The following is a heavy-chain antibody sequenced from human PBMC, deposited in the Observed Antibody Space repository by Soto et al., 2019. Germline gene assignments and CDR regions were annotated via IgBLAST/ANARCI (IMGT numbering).Heavy chain of an antibody. Sequence: SETLSLTCTVSGGSISSYYWSWIRQPPGKGLEWIGYIYYSGSTNYNPSLKSRVTISVDTSKNQFSLKLSSVTAADTAVYYCARHGSSYDFWSGYYSTPHYLNWFDPWGQRTLVTVSS. V-gene: IGHV4-59*08. D-gene: IGHD3-3*01. CDR1: GGSISSYY. CDR2: IYYSGST. CDR3: ARHGSSYDFWSGYYSTPHYLNWFDP. J-gene: IGHJ5*02.